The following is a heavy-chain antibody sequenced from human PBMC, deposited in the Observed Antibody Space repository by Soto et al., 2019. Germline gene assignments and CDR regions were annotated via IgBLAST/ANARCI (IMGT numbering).Heavy chain of an antibody. CDR1: GFSLITTGAG. V-gene: IGHV2-5*02. Sequence: QITLKESGPPLVQPTQTLTLTCSFSGFSLITTGAGVGWIRQPPGKAPEWLALIYWDGEKRSSPALKSRITITKDSSNNQVVLTRTNMDPVDTANYYCACRQSMMIRGANAFDIWGQGTFLSVSS. CDR3: ACRQSMMIRGANAFDI. D-gene: IGHD3-10*01. J-gene: IGHJ3*02. CDR2: IYWDGEK.